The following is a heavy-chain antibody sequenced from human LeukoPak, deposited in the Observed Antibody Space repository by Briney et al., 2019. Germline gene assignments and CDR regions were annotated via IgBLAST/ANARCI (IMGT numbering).Heavy chain of an antibody. CDR2: MWVDGYTY. CDR3: AKKGGTGWSENWFDA. J-gene: IGHJ5*02. V-gene: IGHV3-33*06. CDR1: GFTFNDYG. D-gene: IGHD6-19*01. Sequence: PGRTLRLSCAASGFTFNDYGMHWVRQAPGKGLEWVAIMWVDGYTYHYADSVRGRFTVSRDNSKNTVYLQMNSLEAEDTAVYYCAKKGGTGWSENWFDAWGQGTLVTVSS.